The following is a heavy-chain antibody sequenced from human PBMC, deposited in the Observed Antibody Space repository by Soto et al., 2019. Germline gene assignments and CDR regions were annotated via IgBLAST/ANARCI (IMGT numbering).Heavy chain of an antibody. CDR1: GGSISSYY. Sequence: QVQLQESGPGLVKPSETLSLTCTVSGGSISSYYSSWIRQPPGKGLEWFGYIYYSGSTNSNPSLKGRITIAVHTSKNQLSLRRSAVSAADTAVTYCARVRDDYGANNKNQDYYFDLWGRGTLVTV. V-gene: IGHV4-59*01. J-gene: IGHJ2*01. D-gene: IGHD4-17*01. CDR3: ARVRDDYGANNKNQDYYFDL. CDR2: IYYSGST.